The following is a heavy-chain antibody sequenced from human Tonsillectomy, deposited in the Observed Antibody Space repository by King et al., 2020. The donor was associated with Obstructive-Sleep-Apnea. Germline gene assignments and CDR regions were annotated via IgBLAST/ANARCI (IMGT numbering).Heavy chain of an antibody. V-gene: IGHV4-39*01. CDR2: IYYSVST. Sequence: LQLQESGPGLVKPSETLSLTCTVSGGSISSSSYYWGWIRQPPGKGLEWIGRIYYSVSTYYNPSLKSRVTISVDTSKKQISLKLSSVTAADTAVYYCASNPGIASYWGQGTLVTVSS. D-gene: IGHD6-13*01. CDR3: ASNPGIASY. J-gene: IGHJ4*02. CDR1: GGSISSSSYY.